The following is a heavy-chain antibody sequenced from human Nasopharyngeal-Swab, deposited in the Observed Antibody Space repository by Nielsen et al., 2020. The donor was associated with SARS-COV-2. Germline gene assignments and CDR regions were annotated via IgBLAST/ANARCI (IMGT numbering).Heavy chain of an antibody. CDR2: ISSNSRYI. Sequence: GGSLRLSCAASGFTLSRYRMKWVRQAPGKGVEWVSSISSNSRYIYYADSVKGRFTISRDNAKNSLYLQMNSLRAEDTAVYYCARDGPELWSYYYYYGMDVWGQGTTVTVSS. J-gene: IGHJ6*02. D-gene: IGHD5-18*01. CDR1: GFTLSRYR. V-gene: IGHV3-21*01. CDR3: ARDGPELWSYYYYYGMDV.